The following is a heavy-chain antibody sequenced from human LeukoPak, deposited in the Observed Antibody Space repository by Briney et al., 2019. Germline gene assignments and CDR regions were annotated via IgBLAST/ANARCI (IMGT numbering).Heavy chain of an antibody. Sequence: ASVKVSCKASGYAFTGYYMHWVRQAPGQGLEWMGWINPNSGGTKYAQQFQGRVTMTRDTSISTAYMELSRLTSDDTAVYYCARGEGDSSSWPLNYWGQGTLVPVSS. V-gene: IGHV1-2*02. D-gene: IGHD6-13*01. CDR1: GYAFTGYY. CDR3: ARGEGDSSSWPLNY. CDR2: INPNSGGT. J-gene: IGHJ4*02.